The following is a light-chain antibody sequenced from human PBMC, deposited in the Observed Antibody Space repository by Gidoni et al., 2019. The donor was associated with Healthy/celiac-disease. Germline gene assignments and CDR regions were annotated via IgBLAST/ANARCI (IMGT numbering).Light chain of an antibody. Sequence: DIQMTQSPSSLSASVGDRVTITCRASQSISSYLNWYQQKPGKAPKLLIYAASSLESGVPPRFSGSGSGTDFTLTISSLQPEDFATYYCQQSYSTPPTFGQGTQLEIK. CDR3: QQSYSTPPT. CDR2: AAS. J-gene: IGKJ2*01. CDR1: QSISSY. V-gene: IGKV1-39*01.